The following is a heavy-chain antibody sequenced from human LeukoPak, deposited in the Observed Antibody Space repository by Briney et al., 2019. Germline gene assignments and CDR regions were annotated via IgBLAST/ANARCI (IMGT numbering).Heavy chain of an antibody. D-gene: IGHD3-10*01. Sequence: SETLSLTCTVSGGSISSASYYWSWIRQPAGKGLEWIGRIHASGSPNYNPSLKSRVTISVDTSKNQFSLKLSSVTAADTAVYYRARDRGTMDRGAIYYYYHMDVWGKGTTVTVSS. CDR1: GGSISSASYY. CDR2: IHASGSP. CDR3: ARDRGTMDRGAIYYYYHMDV. J-gene: IGHJ6*03. V-gene: IGHV4-61*02.